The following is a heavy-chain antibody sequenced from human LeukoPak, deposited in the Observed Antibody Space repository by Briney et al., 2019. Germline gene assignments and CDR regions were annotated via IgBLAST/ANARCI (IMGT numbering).Heavy chain of an antibody. D-gene: IGHD6-13*01. CDR3: ARVPVGLAAAGTSSGYYYYGKDV. CDR1: GFTFSSYD. J-gene: IGHJ6*02. V-gene: IGHV3-13*04. CDR2: IGTAGDT. Sequence: PGGSLTLSCAASGFTFSSYDMHWVRQATGKGLEWVSAIGTAGDTYYPGSVKGRFTISRENAKNSLYLQMNSLRAGDTAVYYCARVPVGLAAAGTSSGYYYYGKDVWGQGTTVTVS.